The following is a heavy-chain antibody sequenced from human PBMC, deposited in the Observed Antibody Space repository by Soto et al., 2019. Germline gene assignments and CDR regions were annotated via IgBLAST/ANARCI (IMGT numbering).Heavy chain of an antibody. CDR2: ISYTGTT. D-gene: IGHD3-3*01. CDR1: GGSISSGAYY. J-gene: IGHJ1*01. Sequence: QVQLLESGPGLVKPSQTLSLTCTVSGGSISSGAYYWSWIRQPPGKGLEWIGYISYTGTTFYTSSLTNRLSISRNLSKNQFSLTLTSLTAADTALYYCAKAEWLLAVTWGQDTRVSVSS. V-gene: IGHV4-31*03. CDR3: AKAEWLLAVT.